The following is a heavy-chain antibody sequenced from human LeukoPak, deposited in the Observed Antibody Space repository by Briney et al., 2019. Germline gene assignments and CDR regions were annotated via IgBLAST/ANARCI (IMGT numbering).Heavy chain of an antibody. D-gene: IGHD1-7*01. V-gene: IGHV3-66*01. CDR2: IYSGGTT. CDR1: GFTVSSNY. CDR3: ARDPTATTFY. J-gene: IGHJ4*01. Sequence: PGGSLRLSCAASGFTVSSNYMSWVRQAPGKGLEWVSVIYSGGTTYYADSVKGRFTISRDNSKNTLYLQMNSLRAEDTAVYYCARDPTATTFYWGQGTLVTVSS.